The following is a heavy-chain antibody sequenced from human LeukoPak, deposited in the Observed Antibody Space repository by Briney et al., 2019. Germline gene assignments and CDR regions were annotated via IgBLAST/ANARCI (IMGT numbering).Heavy chain of an antibody. CDR3: ARTGDYGLPHFDY. J-gene: IGHJ4*02. Sequence: ASVKVSCKASGYTFTSYAMHWVRQAPGQRLEWMGWINAGNGNTKYSQKFQGRVTITRDTSASTAYMELSSLRSEDTAVCYCARTGDYGLPHFDYWGQGTLVTVSS. D-gene: IGHD4-17*01. CDR2: INAGNGNT. CDR1: GYTFTSYA. V-gene: IGHV1-3*01.